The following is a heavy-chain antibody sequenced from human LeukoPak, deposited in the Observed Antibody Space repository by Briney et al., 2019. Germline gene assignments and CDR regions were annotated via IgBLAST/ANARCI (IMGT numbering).Heavy chain of an antibody. V-gene: IGHV5-51*01. Sequence: HGESLKISCKVSGYSFTSYCIGWVRQMPGEGLEWMGIIYPGDSGPTYSPSFQGQVTISVDRSISTAYLQWSSLQASDTAMYYCGMSGDRVPLQDDVFDVWGQGTMVTVST. CDR1: GYSFTSYC. D-gene: IGHD1-26*01. J-gene: IGHJ3*01. CDR3: GMSGDRVPLQDDVFDV. CDR2: IYPGDSGP.